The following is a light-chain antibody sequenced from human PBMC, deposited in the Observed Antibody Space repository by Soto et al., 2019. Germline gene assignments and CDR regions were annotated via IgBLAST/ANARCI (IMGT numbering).Light chain of an antibody. CDR2: GAS. J-gene: IGKJ3*01. CDR1: QSVSSSY. V-gene: IGKV3-20*01. CDR3: QQYGSSPGLFT. Sequence: EIVSTQSPGTLSLSPGERATLPCRASQSVSSSYLAWYQQKPGQAPRLLIYGASTRATGIPDRFSGSGSGTDFTLTISRLEPEDFAVYYCQQYGSSPGLFTFGPGTKVDIK.